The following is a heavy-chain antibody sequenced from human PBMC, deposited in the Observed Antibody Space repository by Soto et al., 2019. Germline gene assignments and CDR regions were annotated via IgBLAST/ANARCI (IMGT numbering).Heavy chain of an antibody. V-gene: IGHV5-51*01. Sequence: XESLKISCKSSGYSFASYWIGWVRQMPGKGLEWMGIIYPGDSDTRYSPSFQGQVTISADKSISTAYLQWSSLKASDTAMYYCARITGRYYDSSGYYLVYGMDVWGQGTTVTVSS. CDR1: GYSFASYW. J-gene: IGHJ6*02. D-gene: IGHD3-22*01. CDR3: ARITGRYYDSSGYYLVYGMDV. CDR2: IYPGDSDT.